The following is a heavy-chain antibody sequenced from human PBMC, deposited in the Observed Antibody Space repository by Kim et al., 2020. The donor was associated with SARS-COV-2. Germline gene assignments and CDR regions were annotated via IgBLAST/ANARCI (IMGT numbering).Heavy chain of an antibody. J-gene: IGHJ5*02. Sequence: GGSLRLSCAASGFTFSSYAMHWVRQAPGKGLEWVAVISYDGSNKYYADSVKGRFTISRDNSKNTLYLQMNSLRAEDTAVYYCARGLSGTAFDPWGQGTLVTVSS. CDR3: ARGLSGTAFDP. V-gene: IGHV3-30*04. D-gene: IGHD1-1*01. CDR1: GFTFSSYA. CDR2: ISYDGSNK.